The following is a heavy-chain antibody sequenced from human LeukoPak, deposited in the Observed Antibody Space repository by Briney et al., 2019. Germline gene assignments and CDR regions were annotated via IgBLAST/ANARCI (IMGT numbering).Heavy chain of an antibody. CDR3: ARVDWNPDY. Sequence: SETLSLTCAVSGYSISGGYHWGWIRQPPGKGLEWIGSIHHSGNTYYNSSLKSRVTISVDTSKNQFSLKVNSVTAADTAVYYCARVDWNPDYWGQGTLVAVSS. D-gene: IGHD1-1*01. CDR2: IHHSGNT. J-gene: IGHJ4*02. CDR1: GYSISGGYH. V-gene: IGHV4-38-2*01.